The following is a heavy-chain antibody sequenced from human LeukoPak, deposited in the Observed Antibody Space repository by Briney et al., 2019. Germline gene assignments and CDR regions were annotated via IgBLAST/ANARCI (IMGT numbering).Heavy chain of an antibody. D-gene: IGHD2-21*02. V-gene: IGHV3-74*03. CDR1: GFTFSKYW. CDR2: ISTDGDST. J-gene: IGHJ4*02. CDR3: VRAYGDYYPETGVFDH. Sequence: PGGSLRLSCSASGFTFSKYWMHWVRQAPGKGPVWVSRISTDGDSTTYADSVKGRFTIFRDNTKNIVYLQMSSLRDADTAVYYCVRAYGDYYPETGVFDHWGQGTLVTVSS.